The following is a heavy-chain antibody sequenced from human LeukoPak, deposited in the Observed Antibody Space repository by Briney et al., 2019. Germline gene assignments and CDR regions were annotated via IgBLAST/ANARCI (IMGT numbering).Heavy chain of an antibody. D-gene: IGHD6-6*01. CDR2: IRAYNGNT. CDR3: ARDLAARPKTNDY. J-gene: IGHJ4*02. Sequence: GASVKVSCKASGYTFTSDGISWVRQAPGEGLEWMGWIRAYNGNTNYAQKLQGRVTMTTETSTSTAYMELRSLRSDDTAVYYCARDLAARPKTNDYWGQGTLVTVSS. V-gene: IGHV1-18*01. CDR1: GYTFTSDG.